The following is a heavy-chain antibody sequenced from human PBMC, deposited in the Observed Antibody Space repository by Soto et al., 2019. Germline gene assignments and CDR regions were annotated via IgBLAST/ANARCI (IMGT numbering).Heavy chain of an antibody. CDR3: ARELSGSYVYDY. D-gene: IGHD1-26*01. CDR2: ISSSGST. Sequence: PSETLSLTCTVSGGSISSYYWSWIRQPPGKGLEWIAYISSSGSTKYNPSLRSRVTISVDTSKNQFSLKLSSVTAADTAVYYCARELSGSYVYDYWGQGTLVTVSS. V-gene: IGHV4-59*12. J-gene: IGHJ4*02. CDR1: GGSISSYY.